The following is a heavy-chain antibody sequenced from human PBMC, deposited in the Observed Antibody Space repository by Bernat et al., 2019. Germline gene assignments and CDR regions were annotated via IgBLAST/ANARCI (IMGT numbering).Heavy chain of an antibody. CDR2: IKQDGSGK. Sequence: EEQVVESGGGLVQPGGSLRLSCTASGFTFSSYWMSWVRQAPGKGLEWVANIKQDGSGKYYVDSVKGRFTISRDNAKNSLYLQMNSLRAEDTAVYYCASLRYYYYGMDVWGQGTTVTVSS. CDR3: ASLRYYYYGMDV. CDR1: GFTFSSYW. D-gene: IGHD3-16*01. V-gene: IGHV3-7*01. J-gene: IGHJ6*02.